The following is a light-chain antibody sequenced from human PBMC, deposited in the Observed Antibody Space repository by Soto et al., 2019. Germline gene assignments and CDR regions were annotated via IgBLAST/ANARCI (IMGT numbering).Light chain of an antibody. CDR3: QQSYSTPWT. Sequence: DIQMTQSPSSLSGSAGDRVTITCRASQSISGYLNWYQQKPGKAPKVLMYGTSILQTGVASRFSGSGSGTDFTLTINSLQPEDFATDSCQQSYSTPWTFGQGTKVEIK. CDR1: QSISGY. J-gene: IGKJ1*01. V-gene: IGKV1-39*01. CDR2: GTS.